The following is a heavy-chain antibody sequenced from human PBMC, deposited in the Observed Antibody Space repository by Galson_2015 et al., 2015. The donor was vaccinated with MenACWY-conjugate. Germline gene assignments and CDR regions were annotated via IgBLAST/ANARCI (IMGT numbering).Heavy chain of an antibody. D-gene: IGHD2-15*01. CDR3: AKDVYMDV. CDR2: IKADGSFS. CDR1: GFTFNNYW. V-gene: IGHV3-74*01. J-gene: IGHJ6*03. Sequence: SLRLSCAASGFTFNNYWMHWVRQPPGKGLEWISYIKADGSFSNYADSVKGRFTISTDNAKNMVYLQMDGLGDEDTAVYFCAKDVYMDVSGKGTTVPVSS.